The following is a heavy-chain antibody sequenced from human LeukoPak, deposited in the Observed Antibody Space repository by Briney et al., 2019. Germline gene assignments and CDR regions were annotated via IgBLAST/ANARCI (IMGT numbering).Heavy chain of an antibody. Sequence: GSLRLSCAASGFTVSSNYMSWVRQAPGKGLEWVSVIYSGGSTYYADSVKGRFTISRDNSKNTLYLQMNSLRAEDTAVYYCARDSGYDSSGYYYSGWYYFDYWGQGTLVTVSS. CDR3: ARDSGYDSSGYYYSGWYYFDY. CDR2: IYSGGST. D-gene: IGHD3-22*01. CDR1: GFTVSSNY. V-gene: IGHV3-66*01. J-gene: IGHJ4*02.